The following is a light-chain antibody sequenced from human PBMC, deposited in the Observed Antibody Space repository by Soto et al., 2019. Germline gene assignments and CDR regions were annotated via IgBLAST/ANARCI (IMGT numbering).Light chain of an antibody. CDR2: EVS. CDR3: NSYTRSNTWV. J-gene: IGLJ3*02. CDR1: SNDVGGYNY. Sequence: QSALTQPASVSGSPGQWITISCTGTSNDVGGYNYVSWYQHHPGKAPKLMMYEVSNRPSGVSTRFSGFKSGNTASLTLSGLQAEDEADYYCNSYTRSNTWVFGGGTKLTVL. V-gene: IGLV2-14*01.